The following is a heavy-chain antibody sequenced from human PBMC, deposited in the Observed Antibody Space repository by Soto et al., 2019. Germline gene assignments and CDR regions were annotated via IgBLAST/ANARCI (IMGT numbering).Heavy chain of an antibody. Sequence: PGESLKISCKGSGYSFTSYWIGWVRQMPGKGLEWMGIIYPGDSDTRYSPSFQGQVIISADKSISTVYLQWSSLKASDTAIYSCARSVRADQQLQGYFDYWGQGTLVTVSS. V-gene: IGHV5-51*01. J-gene: IGHJ4*02. D-gene: IGHD3-10*02. CDR1: GYSFTSYW. CDR3: ARSVRADQQLQGYFDY. CDR2: IYPGDSDT.